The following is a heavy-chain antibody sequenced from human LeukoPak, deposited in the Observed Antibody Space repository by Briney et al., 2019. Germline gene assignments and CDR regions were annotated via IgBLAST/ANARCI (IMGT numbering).Heavy chain of an antibody. D-gene: IGHD3-10*01. CDR1: GITLGNYG. J-gene: IGHJ4*02. CDR3: AKRGVVIRVFLVGFHKEAYYFDS. Sequence: PGGSLTLSCAVSGITLGNYGMSWVRQPPGAGLEWVAGISDSGGSTNYADSAKGRFTISRDTPRNTLYLQMNSLGAEETAVYFCAKRGVVIRVFLVGFHKEAYYFDSWGQGALVTVSS. CDR2: ISDSGGST. V-gene: IGHV3-23*01.